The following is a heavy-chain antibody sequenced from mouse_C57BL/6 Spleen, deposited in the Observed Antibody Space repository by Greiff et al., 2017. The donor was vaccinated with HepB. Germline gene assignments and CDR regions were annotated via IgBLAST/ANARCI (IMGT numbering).Heavy chain of an antibody. D-gene: IGHD1-1*01. CDR1: GFNIKDDY. Sequence: VQLQQSGAELVRPGASVKLSCTASGFNIKDDYMHWVKQRPEQGLEWIGWIDPENGDTEYASKFQGKATITAETSSNTAYLPLSSLTSEDTAVYYCTTNYGGSYRFAYWGQGTLVTVSA. J-gene: IGHJ3*01. V-gene: IGHV14-4*01. CDR2: IDPENGDT. CDR3: TTNYGGSYRFAY.